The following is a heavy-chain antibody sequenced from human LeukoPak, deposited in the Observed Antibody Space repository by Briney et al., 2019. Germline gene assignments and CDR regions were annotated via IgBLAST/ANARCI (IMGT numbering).Heavy chain of an antibody. CDR1: GFTFSKYW. CDR2: INTDGSDT. CDR3: ARVESGSCSNTRCPSIDY. D-gene: IGHD2-2*01. Sequence: GGSLRLSCAASGFTFSKYWLHWVRHAPGEGLVWVSRINTDGSDTTSADSVKGRFTISRDNAKNTLYLQMSSLRAEDTAVYYCARVESGSCSNTRCPSIDYWGQGTLVTVSS. V-gene: IGHV3-74*01. J-gene: IGHJ4*02.